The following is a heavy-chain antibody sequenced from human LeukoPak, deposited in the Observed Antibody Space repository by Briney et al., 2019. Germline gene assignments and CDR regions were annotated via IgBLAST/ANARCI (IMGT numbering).Heavy chain of an antibody. D-gene: IGHD1-26*01. CDR3: ARVYSGSYSGYFDY. CDR1: GFTFSSYA. CDR2: IRQDGSEK. Sequence: GGSLRLSCAASGFTFSSYAMSWVRQAPGKGLEWVANIRQDGSEKYYVDSVKGRFTISRDNAKNSLYLQMNSLRAEDTAVYYCARVYSGSYSGYFDYWGQGTLVTVSS. J-gene: IGHJ4*02. V-gene: IGHV3-7*01.